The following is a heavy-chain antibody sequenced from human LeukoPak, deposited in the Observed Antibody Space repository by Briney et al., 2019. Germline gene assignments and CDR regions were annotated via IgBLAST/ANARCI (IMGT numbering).Heavy chain of an antibody. CDR1: GGSISSGSYY. J-gene: IGHJ6*02. D-gene: IGHD5-12*01. CDR2: IYTSGST. V-gene: IGHV4-61*02. Sequence: PSETLSLNCTVSGGSISSGSYYWSWIRQPAGKGLEWIGRIYTSGSTNYNPSLKSRVTISVDTSKNQFSLKLSSVTAADTAVYYCATYSGYDYTPEDYYYYGMDVWGQGTTVTVSS. CDR3: ATYSGYDYTPEDYYYYGMDV.